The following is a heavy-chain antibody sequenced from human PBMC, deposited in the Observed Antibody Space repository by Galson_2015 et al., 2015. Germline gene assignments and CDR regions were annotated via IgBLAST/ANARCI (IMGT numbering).Heavy chain of an antibody. CDR1: GGSINSYY. Sequence: ETLSLTCTVSGGSINSYYWSWIRHPPGKGLEWIGYIYYSGSPNYNPSLQSRVTISVDTSKNQFSLMLSSEAAADTAVYYCARVPGGELVFNAFDIWGQGTMVTVSS. D-gene: IGHD3-16*01. CDR2: IYYSGSP. CDR3: ARVPGGELVFNAFDI. V-gene: IGHV4-59*01. J-gene: IGHJ3*02.